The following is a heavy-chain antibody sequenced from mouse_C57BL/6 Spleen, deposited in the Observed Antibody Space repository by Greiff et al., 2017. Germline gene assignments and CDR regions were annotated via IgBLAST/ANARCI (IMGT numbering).Heavy chain of an antibody. D-gene: IGHD3-3*01. V-gene: IGHV1-15*01. Sequence: VQLQQSGAELVRPGASVTLSCKASGYTFTDYEMHWVKQTPVHGLEWIGAIDPETGGTAYNQKFEGKAILTADKSSSTAYMELRSLTSEDSAVYYCTGDGNAMDYWGQGTSVTVSS. CDR3: TGDGNAMDY. J-gene: IGHJ4*01. CDR1: GYTFTDYE. CDR2: IDPETGGT.